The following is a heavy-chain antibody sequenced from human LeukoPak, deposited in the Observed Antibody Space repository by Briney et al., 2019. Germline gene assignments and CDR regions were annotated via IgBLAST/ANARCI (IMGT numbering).Heavy chain of an antibody. CDR1: GFTFDDYA. Sequence: GGSLRLSCAVSGFTFDDYAMHWVRHAPGKGREWVPHISWGGGRTFYADSVKGRLPIHRENSKNSLYLHMNSLRAKDTALSDCATEMAAAGIAGYYYYYGMDVWGKGTPVTVSS. V-gene: IGHV3-43D*04. CDR2: ISWGGGRT. CDR3: ATEMAAAGIAGYYYYYGMDV. J-gene: IGHJ6*04. D-gene: IGHD6-13*01.